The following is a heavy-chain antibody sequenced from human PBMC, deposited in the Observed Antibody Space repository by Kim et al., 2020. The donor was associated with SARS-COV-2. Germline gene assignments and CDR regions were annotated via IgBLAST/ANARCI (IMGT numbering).Heavy chain of an antibody. CDR3: AREVGGFGEFGLGGMDV. Sequence: SETLSLTCTVSGGSISSYYWSWIRQPPGKGLEWIGYIYYSGSTNYNPSLKSRVTISVDTSKNQFSLKLSSVTAADTAVYYCAREVGGFGEFGLGGMDVWGQGTTVTVSS. D-gene: IGHD3-10*01. J-gene: IGHJ6*02. V-gene: IGHV4-59*01. CDR1: GGSISSYY. CDR2: IYYSGST.